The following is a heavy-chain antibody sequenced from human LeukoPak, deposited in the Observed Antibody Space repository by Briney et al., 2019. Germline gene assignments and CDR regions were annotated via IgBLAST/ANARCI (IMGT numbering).Heavy chain of an antibody. CDR3: ARRAERYSSSWYDY. CDR2: IYYSGST. J-gene: IGHJ4*02. Sequence: SETLSLTCTVSGASVSSSYWRWIRQPPGKGLEWMGYIYYSGSTNYNPSLKSRVTISVDTSKNQFSLKLSSVTAADTAVYYCARRAERYSSSWYDYWGQGTLVTVSS. V-gene: IGHV4-59*08. D-gene: IGHD6-13*01. CDR1: GASVSSSY.